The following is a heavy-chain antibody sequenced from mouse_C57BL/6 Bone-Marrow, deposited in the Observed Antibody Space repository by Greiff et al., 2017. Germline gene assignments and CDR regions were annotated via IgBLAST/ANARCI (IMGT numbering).Heavy chain of an antibody. J-gene: IGHJ1*03. D-gene: IGHD1-1*01. CDR2: INYDGSST. CDR3: ARAAHYYGSSYHGYFDV. Sequence: EVHLVESEGGLVQPGSSMKLSCTASGFTFSDYYMAWVRQVPEKGLEWVANINYDGSSTYYLDSLKSRFIISRDNAKNILFLQMSSRKSEDTATYYCARAAHYYGSSYHGYFDVWGTGTTVTVSS. V-gene: IGHV5-16*01. CDR1: GFTFSDYY.